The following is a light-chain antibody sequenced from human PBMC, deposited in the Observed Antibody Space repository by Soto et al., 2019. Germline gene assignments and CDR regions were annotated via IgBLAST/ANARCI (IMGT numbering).Light chain of an antibody. CDR1: QSVSIY. Sequence: EIVLTQSPATLSLSPGERATLSCRASQSVSIYLAWYQQKPGQAPRLLIYDASNRATGIPARFSGSGSGTDFTLTISSLEPEDFAVYYCQQRKYWPPLTFGEGTRLEIK. CDR3: QQRKYWPPLT. CDR2: DAS. V-gene: IGKV3-11*01. J-gene: IGKJ4*01.